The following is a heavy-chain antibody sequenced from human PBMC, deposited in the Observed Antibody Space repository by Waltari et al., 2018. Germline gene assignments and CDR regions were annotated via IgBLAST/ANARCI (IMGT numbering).Heavy chain of an antibody. V-gene: IGHV3-7*04. CDR3: ARGVTTVEY. CDR1: GFTFTNHW. Sequence: EVQLVESGGGLVQPGGSLRLSCSGSGFTFTNHWMGWVRQAPGKGPEWVASIKQDGSEKYYVDSMKGRFTISRDNAKNSLSLQMDSLRAEDTAVYFCARGVTTVEYWGQGTLVTVSS. CDR2: IKQDGSEK. D-gene: IGHD2-21*02. J-gene: IGHJ4*02.